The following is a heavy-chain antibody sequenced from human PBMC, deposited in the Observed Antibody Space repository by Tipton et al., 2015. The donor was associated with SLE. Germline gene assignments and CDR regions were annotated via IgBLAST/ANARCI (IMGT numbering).Heavy chain of an antibody. CDR3: ARGSVKGTVPFGEDG. V-gene: IGHV1-8*01. Sequence: QSGPEVKKPGASVKVSCKASGYTFTNYDINWVRQATGQGLEWMGWMNPNSGNTGCAQKFQGRVTMTRNTSISTAYMELRTLRYEPTAVYYGARGSVKGTVPFGEDGRGHGTTVPVSS. CDR2: MNPNSGNT. CDR1: GYTFTNYD. J-gene: IGHJ6*02. D-gene: IGHD3-10*01.